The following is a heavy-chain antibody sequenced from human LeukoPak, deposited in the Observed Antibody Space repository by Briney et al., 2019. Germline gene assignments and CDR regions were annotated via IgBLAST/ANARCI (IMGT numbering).Heavy chain of an antibody. CDR3: ARHEYYYDSSGQGYYYMDV. CDR2: IYPGDSDT. Sequence: GESLKISCRGSGYRFTSYWIGWVRLMPGKGLEWVGIIYPGDSDTRYSPSFQGQVTISADKSTNTAYLQWSSLKASDTAMYYCARHEYYYDSSGQGYYYMDVWGKGTTVTVSS. J-gene: IGHJ6*03. V-gene: IGHV5-51*01. D-gene: IGHD3-22*01. CDR1: GYRFTSYW.